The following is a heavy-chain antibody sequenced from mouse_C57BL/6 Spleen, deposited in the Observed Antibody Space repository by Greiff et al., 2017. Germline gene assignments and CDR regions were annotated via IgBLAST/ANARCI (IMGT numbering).Heavy chain of an antibody. CDR1: GFSLTSYG. D-gene: IGHD1-1*01. CDR3: GKQGITTVGFAY. V-gene: IGHV2-3*01. Sequence: QVQLQESGPGLVAPSPSLSITCTASGFSLTSYGVSWVRQPPGKGLVWLGVIWGDGSTNYHSALISRLSISKDNSKSQVFLKLNSLQTDDTATYYCGKQGITTVGFAYWGQGTPVTVSA. J-gene: IGHJ3*01. CDR2: IWGDGST.